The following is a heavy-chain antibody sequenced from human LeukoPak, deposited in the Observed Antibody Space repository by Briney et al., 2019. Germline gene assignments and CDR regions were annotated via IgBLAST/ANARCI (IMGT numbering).Heavy chain of an antibody. CDR3: AKDTGLYYFDY. V-gene: IGHV3-30*18. D-gene: IGHD1-14*01. Sequence: PGRSLRLSCAASGFTFSSYGMHWVRQAPGKGLEWVAVISYDGSNKYYADSVKGRFTISRDNSKNTLYLQMNSLRAEDTAVYYCAKDTGLYYFDYWGQGTLVTVSS. CDR2: ISYDGSNK. CDR1: GFTFSSYG. J-gene: IGHJ4*02.